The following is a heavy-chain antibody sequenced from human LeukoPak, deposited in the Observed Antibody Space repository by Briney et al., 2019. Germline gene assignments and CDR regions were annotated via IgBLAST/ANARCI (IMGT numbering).Heavy chain of an antibody. V-gene: IGHV4-59*01. CDR2: IYYSGST. D-gene: IGHD3-22*01. CDR1: GGSISSYY. CDR3: AGGGDSGGYYYPMFDY. J-gene: IGHJ4*02. Sequence: SETLSLTCTVSGGSISSYYWSWIRQPPGKGLEWIGYIYYSGSTNYNPSLKSRVTISVDTSKNQFSLKLSSVTAADTAVYCCAGGGDSGGYYYPMFDYWGQGTLVTVSS.